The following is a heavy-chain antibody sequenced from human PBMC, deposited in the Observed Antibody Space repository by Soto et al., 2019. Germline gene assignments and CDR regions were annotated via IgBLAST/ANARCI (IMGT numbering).Heavy chain of an antibody. CDR2: VYSTGVV. D-gene: IGHD1-26*01. V-gene: IGHV4-4*07. J-gene: IGHJ6*02. Sequence: QVQLHESGPGLVKPSETLSLICNVSGDSIGRFYWSWIRQSAGKGLEWIGRVYSTGVVTYNPALKGRVTISLDRSNNHVSLEMKSVTAADTAVYFCARDLSGTGLDIWGRGTRVSVSS. CDR3: ARDLSGTGLDI. CDR1: GDSIGRFY.